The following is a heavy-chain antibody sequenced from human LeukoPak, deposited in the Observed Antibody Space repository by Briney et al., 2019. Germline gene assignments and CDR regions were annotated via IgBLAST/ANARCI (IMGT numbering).Heavy chain of an antibody. CDR1: GFTFSSYA. Sequence: PGGSLRLSCAASGFTFSSYAMHWVRQAPGKGLEWVAFISYDGSNKYYADSVKGRFTLSRDNSKNTLYLQMNSLRAEDTDVYYCARDGYSSSWYFLDYWGQGTLVTVSS. J-gene: IGHJ4*02. D-gene: IGHD6-13*01. CDR3: ARDGYSSSWYFLDY. V-gene: IGHV3-30-3*01. CDR2: ISYDGSNK.